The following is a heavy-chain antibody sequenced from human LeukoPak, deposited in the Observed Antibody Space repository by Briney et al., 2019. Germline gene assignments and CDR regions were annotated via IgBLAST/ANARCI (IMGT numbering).Heavy chain of an antibody. CDR2: ISGSGDST. CDR1: GFTFSTYA. J-gene: IGHJ4*02. V-gene: IGHV3-23*01. Sequence: KPGGSLRLSCAASGFTFSTYAVNWVRQAPGKGLEWVSTISGSGDSTYYADSVKGRFTISRDNSKNTLYLQMNSLRAEDTAVYYCARGGPSKFDYWGQGTLVTVSS. D-gene: IGHD3-16*01. CDR3: ARGGPSKFDY.